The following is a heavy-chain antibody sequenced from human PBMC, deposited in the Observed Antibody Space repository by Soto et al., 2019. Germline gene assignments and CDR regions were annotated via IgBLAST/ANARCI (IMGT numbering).Heavy chain of an antibody. CDR1: GFSFDTYE. CDR2: ISSSGTVI. V-gene: IGHV3-48*03. CDR3: ARGNSHCTDRSCSGFDP. J-gene: IGHJ5*02. D-gene: IGHD2-8*02. Sequence: PGGSLRLSCTGSGFSFDTYEMNWVRQAPGKGLEWVAYISSSGTVIFYGDSVKGRFTVSRDNSRNSLFLQMHGLSAGDTAIYYCARGNSHCTDRSCSGFDPWGQGTLVTVSS.